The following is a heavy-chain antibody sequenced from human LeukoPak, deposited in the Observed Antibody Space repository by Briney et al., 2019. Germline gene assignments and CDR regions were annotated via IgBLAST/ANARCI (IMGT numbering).Heavy chain of an antibody. Sequence: PGGSLRLSCAVSGFTVSSNYMSWVRQAPGKGLKWVSVIYSGGTTYYADSVKGRFTISRDNSKNTLYLQMNSLRAEDTAVYYCARGYSGYNPFDYWGRGTLVTVSS. CDR2: IYSGGTT. V-gene: IGHV3-66*01. D-gene: IGHD5-12*01. CDR1: GFTVSSNY. CDR3: ARGYSGYNPFDY. J-gene: IGHJ4*02.